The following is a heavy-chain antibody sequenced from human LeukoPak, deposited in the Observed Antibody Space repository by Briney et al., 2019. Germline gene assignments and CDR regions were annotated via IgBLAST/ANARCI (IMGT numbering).Heavy chain of an antibody. CDR1: GFTFSKYW. CDR3: ATKQWLAPPTHS. J-gene: IGHJ4*02. V-gene: IGHV3-74*01. CDR2: INTDGTVT. Sequence: PGGSLRLSCAASGFTFSKYWMLWVRQAPGKGLESVSRINTDGTVTTYADSVKGRFTVSRDNADNTMFLQMNSVRDEDTAVYYCATKQWLAPPTHSWGQGTPVTVSS. D-gene: IGHD6-19*01.